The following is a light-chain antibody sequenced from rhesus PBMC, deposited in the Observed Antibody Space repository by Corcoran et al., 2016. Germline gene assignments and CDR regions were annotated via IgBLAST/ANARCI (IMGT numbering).Light chain of an antibody. CDR3: RHYYSTPYS. CDR2: EAS. V-gene: IGKV1S17*01. CDR1: QGITND. Sequence: DIQMTQSPSSLSASVGDRVTITCRASQGITNDLAWYQQKPGETPKLLIYEASSLKSGIPSRFSGNGSWTDFTLTISSLQSEDCATYYCRHYYSTPYSFGQGTKVGIK. J-gene: IGKJ2*01.